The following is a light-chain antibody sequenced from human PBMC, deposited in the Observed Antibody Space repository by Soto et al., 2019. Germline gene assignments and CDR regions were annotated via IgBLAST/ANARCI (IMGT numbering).Light chain of an antibody. Sequence: QSVLTQPASVSGSPGQSITISCTGTSSDVGSYNLVSWYQQHPGKSPKLMIYEGSKRTSGVSNRFSGSKSGNTASLTISGLQAEDEADYYCCSYAGSSTVVFGGGTKLAVL. CDR2: EGS. J-gene: IGLJ2*01. CDR1: SSDVGSYNL. CDR3: CSYAGSSTVV. V-gene: IGLV2-23*01.